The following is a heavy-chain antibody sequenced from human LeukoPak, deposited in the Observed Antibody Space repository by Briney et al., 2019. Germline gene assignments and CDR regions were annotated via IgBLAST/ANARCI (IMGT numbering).Heavy chain of an antibody. CDR2: IWPDGSNT. V-gene: IGHV3-33*06. CDR1: GFTFSTYA. CDR3: AKAGRYCGGASCYPNWFDS. D-gene: IGHD2-2*01. Sequence: GGSLRLSCAASGFTFSTYAMRWVRQAPRKGLDWVAVIWPDGSNTYYAESVKGRFTFSRDNSKNTQYLQMSSLRAEDTAVYYCAKAGRYCGGASCYPNWFDSWGQGTLVTVSS. J-gene: IGHJ5*01.